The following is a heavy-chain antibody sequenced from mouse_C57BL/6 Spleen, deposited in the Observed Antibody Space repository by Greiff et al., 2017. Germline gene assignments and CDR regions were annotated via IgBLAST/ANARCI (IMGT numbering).Heavy chain of an antibody. CDR1: GFTFSSYA. CDR3: ARDRVDGNYDFYAMDY. D-gene: IGHD2-1*01. J-gene: IGHJ4*01. Sequence: EVMLVESGGGLVKPGGSLKLSCAASGFTFSSYAMSWVRQTPEKRLEWVATIRDGGSYTYYPDNVKGRFTISRDNAKNTMYTQMRQLTSEDRAMYYCARDRVDGNYDFYAMDYWGQGTSVTVSS. CDR2: IRDGGSYT. V-gene: IGHV5-4*01.